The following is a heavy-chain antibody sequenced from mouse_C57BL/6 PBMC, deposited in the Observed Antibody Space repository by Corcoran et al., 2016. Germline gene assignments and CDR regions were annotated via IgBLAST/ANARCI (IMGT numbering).Heavy chain of an antibody. CDR3: AKEEDSNYAMDY. CDR1: GYSITSGYY. J-gene: IGHJ4*01. V-gene: IGHV3-6*01. CDR2: ISYDGSN. D-gene: IGHD2-5*01. Sequence: DVQLQESGPGLVKPSQALSLTCSVTGYSITSGYYWNWIRQFPGNKLEWMGYISYDGSNNYNPSLKNRISITRDTSKNQFFLKLNSVTTEDTATYYGAKEEDSNYAMDYWGQGTSVTVSS.